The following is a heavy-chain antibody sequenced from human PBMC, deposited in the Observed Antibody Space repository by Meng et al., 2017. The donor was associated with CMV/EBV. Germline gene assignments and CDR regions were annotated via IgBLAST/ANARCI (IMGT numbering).Heavy chain of an antibody. CDR2: MNPNSGNT. J-gene: IGHJ6*02. CDR1: GYTFTSYD. CDR3: ARRSVVVPAAPWTYYDFWSGYYTEGYYYYGMDV. V-gene: IGHV1-8*03. Sequence: ASVKVSCKASGYTFTSYDINWVRQATGQGLEWMGWMNPNSGNTGYAQKFQGRVTITRNTSIGTAYMELSSLRSEDTAVYYCARRSVVVPAAPWTYYDFWSGYYTEGYYYYGMDVWGQGTTVTVSS. D-gene: IGHD3-3*01.